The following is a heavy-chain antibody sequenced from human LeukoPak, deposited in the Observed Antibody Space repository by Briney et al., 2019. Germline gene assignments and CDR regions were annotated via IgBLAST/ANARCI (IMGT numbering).Heavy chain of an antibody. CDR1: GFTFSSYW. D-gene: IGHD6-19*01. V-gene: IGHV3-7*01. CDR2: IKQDGSEK. J-gene: IGHJ4*02. CDR3: ARDLDFVAVAGGDY. Sequence: GGSLRLSCAASGFTFSSYWMSWVRQAPGKGLEWVANIKQDGSEKYYVDSVKGRFTISRDNAKNSLYLQMNSLRAEDTAVYYCARDLDFVAVAGGDYWGQGTLVTVSS.